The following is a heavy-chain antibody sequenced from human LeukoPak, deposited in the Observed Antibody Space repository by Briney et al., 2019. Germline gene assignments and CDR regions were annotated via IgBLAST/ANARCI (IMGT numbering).Heavy chain of an antibody. CDR1: GGSISSGDYY. CDR2: IYYSGST. CDR3: ARETSVTANAFDI. V-gene: IGHV4-30-4*01. Sequence: SETLSLTCTVSGGSISSGDYYWSWIRQPPGKGLEWIGYIYYSGSTYSNPPLKSRVTISVDTSKNQFSLNLTSVAAADTAVYYCARETSVTANAFDIWGLGTMVTVSS. D-gene: IGHD2-21*02. J-gene: IGHJ3*02.